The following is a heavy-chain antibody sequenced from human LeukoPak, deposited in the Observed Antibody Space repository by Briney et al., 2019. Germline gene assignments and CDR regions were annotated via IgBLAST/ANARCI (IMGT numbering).Heavy chain of an antibody. J-gene: IGHJ5*02. D-gene: IGHD2-21*02. Sequence: APVKVSCKASGYTFTSYYMHWVRQAPGQGLEWMGVINPSGTGTSYAQKFQGRVTMSRDTSTSTLYMELSSLRSEDTAFYYCATDHSRANTAWWFDPWGQGTLVTVSS. CDR3: ATDHSRANTAWWFDP. CDR1: GYTFTSYY. CDR2: INPSGTGT. V-gene: IGHV1-46*01.